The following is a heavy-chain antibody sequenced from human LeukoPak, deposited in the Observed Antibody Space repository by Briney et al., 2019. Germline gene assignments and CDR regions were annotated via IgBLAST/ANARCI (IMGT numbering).Heavy chain of an antibody. CDR1: GYTFTSYD. V-gene: IGHV1-8*03. CDR2: MNPNSGNT. J-gene: IGHJ2*01. Sequence: ASVKVSCKASGYTFTSYDINWVRQATGQGLEWMGWMNPNSGNTGYAQKFQGRVTITRNTSISTAYMELSSLRSEDTAVYYCARGPRGHYVWGSYRYTGYWYFDLWGRGTLVTVSS. D-gene: IGHD3-16*02. CDR3: ARGPRGHYVWGSYRYTGYWYFDL.